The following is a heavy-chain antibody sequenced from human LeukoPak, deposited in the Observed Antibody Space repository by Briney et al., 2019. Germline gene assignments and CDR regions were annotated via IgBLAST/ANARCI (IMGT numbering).Heavy chain of an antibody. D-gene: IGHD3-22*01. CDR1: GGSISSGDYH. Sequence: SETLSLTCSVSGGSISSGDYHWSWNRQLPGKGLEWIGYIHYRGTTYYNPSLESRVIVSADTSKNQFSLKLSSVTAADTAVYYCAREKAYDSSVSYSNPFDYWGLGTLVTVSS. CDR3: AREKAYDSSVSYSNPFDY. J-gene: IGHJ4*02. CDR2: IHYRGTT. V-gene: IGHV4-31*03.